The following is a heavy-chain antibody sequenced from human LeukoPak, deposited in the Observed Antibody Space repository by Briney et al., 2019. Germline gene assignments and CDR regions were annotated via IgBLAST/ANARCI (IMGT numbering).Heavy chain of an antibody. V-gene: IGHV4-59*08. CDR1: GGSISSYY. Sequence: SETLSLTCTVSGGSISSYYWSWIRQPPGKGLEWIGYIYYSGSTNYSPSLKSRVTISVDTSKNQFSLKLSSATAADTAVYYCARLYYDSSGYYFQHWGQGTLVTVSS. J-gene: IGHJ1*01. CDR3: ARLYYDSSGYYFQH. D-gene: IGHD3-22*01. CDR2: IYYSGST.